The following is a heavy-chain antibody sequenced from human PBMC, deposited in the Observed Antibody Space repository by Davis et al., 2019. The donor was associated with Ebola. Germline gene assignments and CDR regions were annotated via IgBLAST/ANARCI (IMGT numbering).Heavy chain of an antibody. CDR2: ISVSGGNT. CDR1: GFTFSSYA. J-gene: IGHJ6*04. D-gene: IGHD3-3*01. CDR3: ARSGLSFGVVKYHYGMDA. Sequence: GGSLRLSCAASGFTFSSYAMTWVRQAPGKGLEWVSAISVSGGNTYYADSVKGRFTISRDNSKKTMYLQMNSLRGEDTAVYYCARSGLSFGVVKYHYGMDAWGKGTTVTVSS. V-gene: IGHV3-23*01.